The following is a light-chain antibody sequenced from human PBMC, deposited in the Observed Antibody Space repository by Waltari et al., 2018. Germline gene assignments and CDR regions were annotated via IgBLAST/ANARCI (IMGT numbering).Light chain of an antibody. Sequence: IILTQSPAPLSVSPGGTATLSCRASQSISSNLAWYQQKPGQTPRLLMYGASTRASGVPGRFSGSGSGTEFTLTISSLQSEDFAVYYCQQYNNWPPLTFGGGTKVEI. J-gene: IGKJ4*01. V-gene: IGKV3-15*01. CDR3: QQYNNWPPLT. CDR1: QSISSN. CDR2: GAS.